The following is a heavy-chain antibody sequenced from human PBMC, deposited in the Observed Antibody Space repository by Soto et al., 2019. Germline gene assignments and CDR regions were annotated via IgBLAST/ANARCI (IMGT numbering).Heavy chain of an antibody. D-gene: IGHD2-15*01. V-gene: IGHV4-59*01. J-gene: IGHJ6*02. Sequence: LSLTCTVSGGPISYYYWSWIRQPPEKGLEWIGYMYYSGGSNYNPSLNSRVTISVDTSKNQFSLKLTSVTAADTAVYHCARGGYCNGSACRGAFYYFQYGMDVWGQGTTVTVSS. CDR1: GGPISYYY. CDR3: ARGGYCNGSACRGAFYYFQYGMDV. CDR2: MYYSGGS.